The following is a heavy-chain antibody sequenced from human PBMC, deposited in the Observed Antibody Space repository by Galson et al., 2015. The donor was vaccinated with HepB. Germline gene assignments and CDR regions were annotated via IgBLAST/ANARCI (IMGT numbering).Heavy chain of an antibody. CDR3: TTEGGWSGFDY. J-gene: IGHJ4*02. CDR2: IKSKTDGGTT. V-gene: IGHV3-15*07. D-gene: IGHD6-19*01. CDR1: GFTFSSYG. Sequence: SLRLSCAASGFTFSSYGMHWVRQAPGKGLEWVGRIKSKTDGGTTDYAAPVKGRFTISRDDSKNTLYLQMNSLKTEDTAVYYCTTEGGWSGFDYWGQGTLVTVSS.